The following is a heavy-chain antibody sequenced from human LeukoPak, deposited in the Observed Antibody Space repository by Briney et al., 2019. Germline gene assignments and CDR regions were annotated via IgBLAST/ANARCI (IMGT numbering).Heavy chain of an antibody. Sequence: SETLSLTCTVSGGSISSYYWSWIRQPAGKGLEWIGRIYSTGSTNYNPSLKSRVTMSVDTSKNQFSLRLRSVTAADTAVYYCARQIASAGTVGFDFWGQGALVTVSS. CDR1: GGSISSYY. J-gene: IGHJ4*02. V-gene: IGHV4-4*07. D-gene: IGHD6-13*01. CDR2: IYSTGST. CDR3: ARQIASAGTVGFDF.